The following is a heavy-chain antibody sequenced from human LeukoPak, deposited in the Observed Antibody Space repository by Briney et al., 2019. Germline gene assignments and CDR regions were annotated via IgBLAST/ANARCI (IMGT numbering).Heavy chain of an antibody. D-gene: IGHD6-19*01. J-gene: IGHJ4*02. CDR1: GYTFTGYY. CDR3: AREDSSGWSNFDY. CDR2: INPNSGGT. Sequence: ASVKASCKASGYTFTGYYMHWVRQAPGQGLEWMGWINPNSGGTNYAQKFQGRVTMTRDTSISTAYMELSRLRSDDTAVYYCAREDSSGWSNFDYWGQGTLVTVSS. V-gene: IGHV1-2*02.